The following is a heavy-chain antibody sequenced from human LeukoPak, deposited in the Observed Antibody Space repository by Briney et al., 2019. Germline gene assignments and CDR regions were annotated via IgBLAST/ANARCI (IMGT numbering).Heavy chain of an antibody. D-gene: IGHD3-16*01. J-gene: IGHJ1*01. CDR3: GRAFPPLRTSSAGDL. Sequence: PGGSLRLSCSASGSTFSDYDMNWVRQAPGKGPEWVSSISGLSTHIYYGDSVKGRFSISRDNAKNSVYLQMNSLGVEDTAIYYCGRAFPPLRTSSAGDLWGQGILVTVSS. V-gene: IGHV3-69-1*02. CDR2: ISGLSTHI. CDR1: GSTFSDYD.